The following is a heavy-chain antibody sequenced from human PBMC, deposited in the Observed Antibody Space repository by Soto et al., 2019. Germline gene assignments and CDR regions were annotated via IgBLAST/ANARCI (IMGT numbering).Heavy chain of an antibody. CDR3: ARVRGYYGMDV. Sequence: WASVKVSCKASGYTFTSYAMHWVRQAPGQRLEWMGWINAGNGNTKYSQKFQGRVTITRDTSASTAYMELSSLRSEDTAVYYCARVRGYYGMDVWGQGTTVTVSS. J-gene: IGHJ6*02. V-gene: IGHV1-3*01. CDR1: GYTFTSYA. CDR2: INAGNGNT.